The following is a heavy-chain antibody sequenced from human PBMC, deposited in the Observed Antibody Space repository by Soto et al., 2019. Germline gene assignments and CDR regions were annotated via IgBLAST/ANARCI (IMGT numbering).Heavy chain of an antibody. Sequence: ASVKVSCKASGGTFSSNTISWVRQAPGQGLEWMGRIIPILGIANYAQKFQGRVTITADKSTSTAYMELSSLRSEYTAVYYCARGEATPGAFDIWGQGTMVTVSS. CDR3: ARGEATPGAFDI. CDR2: IIPILGIA. D-gene: IGHD1-26*01. V-gene: IGHV1-69*02. J-gene: IGHJ3*02. CDR1: GGTFSSNT.